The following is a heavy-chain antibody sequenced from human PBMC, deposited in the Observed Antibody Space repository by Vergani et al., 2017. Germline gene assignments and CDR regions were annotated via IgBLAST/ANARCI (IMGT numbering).Heavy chain of an antibody. V-gene: IGHV2-5*02. CDR1: GFSLTTRGVA. D-gene: IGHD2-15*01. CDR3: THRPDCSVGHCYEDY. Sequence: QITLKESGPTLVKPTQTLTLTCTFSGFSLTTRGVAVGWNRQPPGKALEWLAIVFCDDDKRYSPSLRNRVTITRDTSRNQVVLTMTNIDPVDTATYYCTHRPDCSVGHCYEDYWGQGTLVTVSS. CDR2: VFCDDDK. J-gene: IGHJ4*02.